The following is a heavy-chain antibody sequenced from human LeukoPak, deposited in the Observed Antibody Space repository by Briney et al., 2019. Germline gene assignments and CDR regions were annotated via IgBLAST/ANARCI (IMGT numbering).Heavy chain of an antibody. CDR2: IWYDGSNK. CDR3: ARELYGSGSYDYFDY. J-gene: IGHJ4*02. V-gene: IGHV3-33*01. CDR1: GSTFSSYG. D-gene: IGHD3-10*01. Sequence: GGSLRLSCAASGSTFSSYGMHWVRQAPGKGLEWVAVIWYDGSNKYYADSVKGRFTISRDNSKNTLYLQMNSLRAEDTAVYYCARELYGSGSYDYFDYWGQGTLVTVSS.